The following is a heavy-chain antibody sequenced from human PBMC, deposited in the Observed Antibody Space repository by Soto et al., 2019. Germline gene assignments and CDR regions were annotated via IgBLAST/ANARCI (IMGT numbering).Heavy chain of an antibody. D-gene: IGHD3-22*01. CDR2: LSYDGSEK. J-gene: IGHJ6*02. CDR3: ARGQLVNPGYYYGMDI. CDR1: GFPFRDYA. V-gene: IGHV3-33*01. Sequence: QVQLVESRGGVVQPGRSLRLSCAASGFPFRDYAFHWVRQPPGKGLEWVAVLSYDGSEKYYGDSVKGRFTISRDNAKNMLYLQLSSLRAEDTAVYYCARGQLVNPGYYYGMDIWGQGTTVTVSS.